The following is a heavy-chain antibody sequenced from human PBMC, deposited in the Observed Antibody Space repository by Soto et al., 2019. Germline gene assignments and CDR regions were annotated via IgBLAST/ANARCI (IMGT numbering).Heavy chain of an antibody. CDR3: ASLHYYDSGQGAFDI. J-gene: IGHJ3*02. CDR1: GGSISSSSYY. CDR2: IYYSGST. V-gene: IGHV4-39*01. Sequence: PSETLSLTCTVSGGSISSSSYYWGWIRQPPGKGLEWIGSIYYSGSTYYNPSLKSRVTISVDTSKNQFSLKLSSVTAADTAVYYCASLHYYDSGQGAFDIWGQGTMVTVSS. D-gene: IGHD3-22*01.